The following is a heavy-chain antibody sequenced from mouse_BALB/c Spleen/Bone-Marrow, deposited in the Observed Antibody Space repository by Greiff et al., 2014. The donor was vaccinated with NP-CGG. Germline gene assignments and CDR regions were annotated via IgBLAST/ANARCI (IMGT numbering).Heavy chain of an antibody. J-gene: IGHJ2*01. D-gene: IGHD1-1*01. CDR2: ISSGSSTI. CDR1: GFTFSSFG. CDR3: ARSGSSSGYFDY. Sequence: VQLQQSGGGLVQPRGSRKLSCAASGFTFSSFGMHWVRQAPEKGLEWVAYISSGSSTIYYADTVMGRFTISRDNPKNTLFLQRTSLRSEDTAMYYCARSGSSSGYFDYWGQGTTLTVSS. V-gene: IGHV5-17*02.